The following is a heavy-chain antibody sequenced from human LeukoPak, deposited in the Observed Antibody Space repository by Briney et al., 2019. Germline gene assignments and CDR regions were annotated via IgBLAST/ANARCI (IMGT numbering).Heavy chain of an antibody. V-gene: IGHV3-30*02. CDR3: AKDRRIVPRAADY. CDR2: IRYDGSNK. CDR1: GFTFSGYG. D-gene: IGHD2/OR15-2a*01. Sequence: GGSLRLSCAASGFTFSGYGMHWVRQAPGKGLEWVAFIRYDGSNKYYADSVKGRFTISRDNSKNTLYLQMNSLRVEDTAVYYCAKDRRIVPRAADYWGQGTLVTVSS. J-gene: IGHJ4*02.